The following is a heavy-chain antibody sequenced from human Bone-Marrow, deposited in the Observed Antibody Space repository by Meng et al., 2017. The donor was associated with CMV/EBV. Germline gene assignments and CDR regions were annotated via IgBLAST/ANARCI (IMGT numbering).Heavy chain of an antibody. Sequence: GESLKISCAASGFTFSSYWMHWVRQAPGKGLVWVSRINSDGSSTSYADSVKGRFTISRDNAKNTLYLQMNSLRAEDTAVYYCARAVAGDIDYWGQGTLVPVSS. V-gene: IGHV3-74*01. J-gene: IGHJ4*02. CDR3: ARAVAGDIDY. D-gene: IGHD6-19*01. CDR2: INSDGSST. CDR1: GFTFSSYW.